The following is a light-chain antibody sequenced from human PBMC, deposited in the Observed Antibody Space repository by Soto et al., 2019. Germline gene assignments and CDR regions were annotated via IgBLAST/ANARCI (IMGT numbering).Light chain of an antibody. J-gene: IGKJ5*01. CDR2: PAS. Sequence: DIQINRSPSSLSASVGDRVTITCRASQSINNYLNWYQQRPVNAPQLLIYPASNLQSGAPSRFSGSGSGTDFTLTISSLKPEDFATYYCQKSFGRLTITFGQGRRMEIK. V-gene: IGKV1-39*01. CDR1: QSINNY. CDR3: QKSFGRLTIT.